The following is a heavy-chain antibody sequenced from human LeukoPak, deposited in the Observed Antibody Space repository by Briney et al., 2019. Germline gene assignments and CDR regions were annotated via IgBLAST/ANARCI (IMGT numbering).Heavy chain of an antibody. CDR1: GDSIRRGTYY. Sequence: SETLSLTCSVSGDSIRRGTYYWGWVRQPPGKGLEWIGSIYYSGNTYYNPSLKSRVTISIDTSKNQFSLKLSSVTAADTAVYYCARTTEAHSWRTRYYDYYMDVWGKGTTVTVSS. CDR3: ARTTEAHSWRTRYYDYYMDV. V-gene: IGHV4-39*07. CDR2: IYYSGNT. J-gene: IGHJ6*03. D-gene: IGHD6-13*01.